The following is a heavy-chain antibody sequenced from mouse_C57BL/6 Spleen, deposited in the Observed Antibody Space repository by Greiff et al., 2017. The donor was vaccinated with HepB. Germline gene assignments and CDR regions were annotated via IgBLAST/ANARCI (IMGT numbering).Heavy chain of an antibody. D-gene: IGHD2-1*01. CDR1: GYTFTSYT. CDR3: ARCENRGNYYFDY. J-gene: IGHJ2*01. V-gene: IGHV1-4*01. CDR2: INPSSGYT. Sequence: VQLQQSGAELARPGASVKMSCKASGYTFTSYTMHWVKQRPGQGLEWIGYINPSSGYTKYNQKFKDKATLTADKSSTTAYLQLSILTSEGSAVYYCARCENRGNYYFDYWGQGTTLTVSS.